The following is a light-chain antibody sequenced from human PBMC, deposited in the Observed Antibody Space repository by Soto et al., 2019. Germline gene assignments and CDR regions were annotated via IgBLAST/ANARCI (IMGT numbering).Light chain of an antibody. V-gene: IGKV3-20*01. CDR1: QSVSSR. Sequence: SCRASQSVSSRLAWYQQKPGQAPRLLISGASSRATGIPDRFSGSGSGTDFTLTISRLEPEDFAVYYCQQYGSSGTFGQGTKVDIK. J-gene: IGKJ1*01. CDR3: QQYGSSGT. CDR2: GAS.